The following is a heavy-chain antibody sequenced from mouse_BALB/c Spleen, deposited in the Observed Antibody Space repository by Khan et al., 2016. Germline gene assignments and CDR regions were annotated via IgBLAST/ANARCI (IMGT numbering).Heavy chain of an antibody. CDR3: SKALYLFAY. Sequence: EVKLEESGGGLVQPGGSMKLSCVASGFTFSNYWMNWVRQSPEKGLEWVAEIRLKSNNYATHYAESVKGRFTISRDDSQSSVYLQMNNLRGEDTGIYYCSKALYLFAYWGQGTLVTVSA. D-gene: IGHD1-1*01. CDR1: GFTFSNYW. CDR2: IRLKSNNYAT. J-gene: IGHJ3*01. V-gene: IGHV6-6*02.